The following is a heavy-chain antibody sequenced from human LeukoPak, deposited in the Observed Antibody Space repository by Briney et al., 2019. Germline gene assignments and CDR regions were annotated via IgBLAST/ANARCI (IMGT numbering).Heavy chain of an antibody. J-gene: IGHJ4*02. CDR2: IRYDGSKK. Sequence: GGSLRLSCAAPGFIFSSYGMHWVRQAPGKGLEWVAFIRYDGSKKYYADSVKGRFTISRDNSKNTLYLQMNSLRAEDTAVYYCAKVRYCSGVNCYPDDNWGQGTLVTVSS. CDR1: GFIFSSYG. D-gene: IGHD2-15*01. V-gene: IGHV3-30*02. CDR3: AKVRYCSGVNCYPDDN.